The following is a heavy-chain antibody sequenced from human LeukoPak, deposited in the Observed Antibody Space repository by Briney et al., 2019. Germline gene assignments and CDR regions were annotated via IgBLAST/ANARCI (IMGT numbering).Heavy chain of an antibody. CDR3: ARGRYKGSPTSIYYYGMDV. J-gene: IGHJ6*02. D-gene: IGHD1-26*01. CDR2: IYISGST. Sequence: PETLSLTCSVSGGSISSNYWSWIRQPAGKGLEWIGRIYISGSTNYNPSLKSRVSMSVDTSKNQFSLRLSSVTAADTAVYYCARGRYKGSPTSIYYYGMDVWGRGTTVTVSS. CDR1: GGSISSNY. V-gene: IGHV4-4*07.